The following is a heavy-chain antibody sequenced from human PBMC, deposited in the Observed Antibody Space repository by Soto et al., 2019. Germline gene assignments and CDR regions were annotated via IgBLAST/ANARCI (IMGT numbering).Heavy chain of an antibody. J-gene: IGHJ4*02. D-gene: IGHD3-3*01. Sequence: SETLSLTCAVSGVSISSGGYYWSWNRQHPGKGLEWIGYIYYSGSTYYNPSLKSRVTISVDTSKNQFSLKLSSVTAADTAVYYCARAIFCSGYYAVYYFDYWGQGTLVTVSS. CDR1: GVSISSGGYY. CDR2: IYYSGST. V-gene: IGHV4-31*11. CDR3: ARAIFCSGYYAVYYFDY.